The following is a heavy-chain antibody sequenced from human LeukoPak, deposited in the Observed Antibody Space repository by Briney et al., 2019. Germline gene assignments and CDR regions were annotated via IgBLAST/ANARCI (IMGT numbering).Heavy chain of an antibody. CDR1: GYCFTRYY. J-gene: IGHJ3*02. Sequence: ASVKDSSKASGYCFTRYYMHCVRPAPGQGLEWMGIINPSGGSTSYAQKFQGRVTMTRDTSTSTVYMELSSLRCEDTSVYYCARLEPRYADAFVIWGQGTMVTVSS. D-gene: IGHD5-12*01. V-gene: IGHV1-46*01. CDR3: ARLEPRYADAFVI. CDR2: INPSGGST.